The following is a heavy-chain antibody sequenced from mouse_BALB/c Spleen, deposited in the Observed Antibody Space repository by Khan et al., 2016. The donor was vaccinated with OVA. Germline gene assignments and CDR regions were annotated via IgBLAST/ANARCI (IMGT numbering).Heavy chain of an antibody. CDR1: GFNIKDTY. J-gene: IGHJ4*01. D-gene: IGHD1-2*01. CDR3: TKTEIHYYGAYAMDY. V-gene: IGHV14-3*02. Sequence: EVQLQQSGAELVKPGASVKLSCSASGFNIKDTYIHWVKQRPEQGLEWIGRIDPATGNIKYDPNLQDTATITSDTSSNTAYLLLSSLTSEDTAVYYCTKTEIHYYGAYAMDYWGQGTSVTVSS. CDR2: IDPATGNI.